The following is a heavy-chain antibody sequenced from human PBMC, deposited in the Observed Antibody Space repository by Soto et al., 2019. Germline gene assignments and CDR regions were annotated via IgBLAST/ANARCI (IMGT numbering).Heavy chain of an antibody. Sequence: QVQLVQSGAEVKKPGSSVKVSCKASGGTFSSYAISWVRQAPGQGLEWMGGIIPIFGTANYAQKFRGRVTITADESTSTAYIGLSSLISDDTAVYYGGRHPAGRGYYHGMDVWGQGATGPVSS. CDR2: IIPIFGTA. D-gene: IGHD6-13*01. J-gene: IGHJ6*02. V-gene: IGHV1-69*12. CDR1: GGTFSSYA. CDR3: GRHPAGRGYYHGMDV.